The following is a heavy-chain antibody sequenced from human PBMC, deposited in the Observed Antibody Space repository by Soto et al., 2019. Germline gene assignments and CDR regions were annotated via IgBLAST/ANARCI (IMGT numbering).Heavy chain of an antibody. Sequence: ASVKVSCKASGGIFSSYAISWVRQAPGQGLEWMGGIIPIFGTANYAQKFQGRVTITADESTSTAYMELSSLRSEDTAVYYCAREAGDGYNFFGMDVWGQGTTVTVSS. D-gene: IGHD5-12*01. V-gene: IGHV1-69*13. CDR1: GGIFSSYA. J-gene: IGHJ6*02. CDR2: IIPIFGTA. CDR3: AREAGDGYNFFGMDV.